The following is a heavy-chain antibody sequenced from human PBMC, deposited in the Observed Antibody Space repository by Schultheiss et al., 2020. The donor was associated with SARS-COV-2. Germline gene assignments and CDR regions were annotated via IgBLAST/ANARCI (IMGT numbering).Heavy chain of an antibody. Sequence: SGPTLVKPTETLTLTCTISGFSLSNARMGVSWIRQPPGKALEWLAHIFSNDEKSYSTSLKSRLTISKDTSKSQVVLTMTNMDPVDTAPYYCARIVRFLEWLPPYGMDVWGQGTTVTVSS. CDR3: ARIVRFLEWLPPYGMDV. V-gene: IGHV2-26*03. CDR2: IFSNDEK. CDR1: GFSLSNARMG. D-gene: IGHD3-3*01. J-gene: IGHJ6*02.